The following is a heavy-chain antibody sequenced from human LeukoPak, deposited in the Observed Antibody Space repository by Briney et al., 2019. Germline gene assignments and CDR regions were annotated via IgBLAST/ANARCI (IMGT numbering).Heavy chain of an antibody. CDR3: LAYFDY. Sequence: GRSLRLSCAASGFTFSSYGMHWVRQAPDKGLEWVAVISYDGSNKYYADSVKGRFTISRDNSKNTLYLQMNSLRAEDTAVYYCLAYFDYWGQGTLVTVSS. V-gene: IGHV3-30*03. CDR2: ISYDGSNK. J-gene: IGHJ4*02. CDR1: GFTFSSYG.